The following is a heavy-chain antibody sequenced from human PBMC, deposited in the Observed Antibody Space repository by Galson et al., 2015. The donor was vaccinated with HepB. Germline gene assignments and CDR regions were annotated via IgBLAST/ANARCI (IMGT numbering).Heavy chain of an antibody. J-gene: IGHJ4*02. V-gene: IGHV3-23*01. CDR3: ARGGYSRRFDY. Sequence: SLRLSCAASGFSFSTYAMGWVRQAPGMGLVWVSTISGRGQATYYADSVKGRLTISRDNAKNSLYLQMNSLRDEDTAVYYCARGGYSRRFDYWGQGILVTVSS. CDR2: ISGRGQAT. D-gene: IGHD2-15*01. CDR1: GFSFSTYA.